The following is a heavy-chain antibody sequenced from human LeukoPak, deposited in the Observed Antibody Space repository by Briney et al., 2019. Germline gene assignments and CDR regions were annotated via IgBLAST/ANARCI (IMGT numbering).Heavy chain of an antibody. V-gene: IGHV3-7*01. CDR1: GFTFTRYW. Sequence: GGSLRLSCAASGFTFTRYWMSWARQAPGKRLEWVANIKQDGSEKYSVDSVKGRFTVSRDNAKNSLYLQMNSLRAEDTAVYYCARVASWRDAFDIWGQGTMVTVSS. CDR2: IKQDGSEK. D-gene: IGHD2-2*01. CDR3: ARVASWRDAFDI. J-gene: IGHJ3*02.